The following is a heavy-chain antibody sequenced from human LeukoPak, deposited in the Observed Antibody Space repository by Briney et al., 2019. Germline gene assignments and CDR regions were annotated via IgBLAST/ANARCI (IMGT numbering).Heavy chain of an antibody. J-gene: IGHJ4*02. Sequence: SETLSLTCTVSGGSVSRGSYYWSWIRQPPGKGLEWIGYVYYSGDTNYNPSLKSRVAISVDTSKNQFSLNLSSVTAADTAVYYCARDTGYCSGGSCYHNYFDYWGQGTLVTVSS. CDR3: ARDTGYCSGGSCYHNYFDY. V-gene: IGHV4-61*01. D-gene: IGHD2-15*01. CDR2: VYYSGDT. CDR1: GGSVSRGSYY.